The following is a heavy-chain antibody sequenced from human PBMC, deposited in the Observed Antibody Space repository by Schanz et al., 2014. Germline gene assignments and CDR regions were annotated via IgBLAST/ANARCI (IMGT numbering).Heavy chain of an antibody. CDR3: ARPLGPNYYYCGLDV. Sequence: EVQLVESGGGFVQPGGSLRLSCAASGFTFSSYWMHWVRQAPGKGLVWVSRINSDGSTTIYADSVKGRFTISRDNAKNTLYLQMNSLRAEDTAVYYCARPLGPNYYYCGLDVWGQGTTVTVSS. CDR2: INSDGSTT. V-gene: IGHV3-74*01. J-gene: IGHJ6*02. CDR1: GFTFSSYW.